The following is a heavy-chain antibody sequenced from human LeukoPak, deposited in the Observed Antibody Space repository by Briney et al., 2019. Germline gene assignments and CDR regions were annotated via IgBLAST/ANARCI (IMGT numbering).Heavy chain of an antibody. Sequence: PSETLSLTCTVSGDSSNTYYWSWIRHPPGKGLEWIGYVFNSGITNYNPSLKSRLAILEDTSKNQFSLKLKSVTAADTSVYYCARGVVIGDWYFDLWGRGTLVTVSS. CDR1: GDSSNTYY. D-gene: IGHD3-10*01. CDR2: VFNSGIT. J-gene: IGHJ2*01. CDR3: ARGVVIGDWYFDL. V-gene: IGHV4-59*01.